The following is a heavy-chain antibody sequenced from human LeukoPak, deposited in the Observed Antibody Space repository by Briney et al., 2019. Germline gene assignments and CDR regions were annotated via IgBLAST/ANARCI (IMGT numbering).Heavy chain of an antibody. V-gene: IGHV3-64D*06. D-gene: IGHD5-24*01. Sequence: GGSLRLSCSASGFTFSSYAMHWVRQAPGKGLEYVSAISSNGGSTYYADSVKGRFTISRDNSKNTLYLQMSSLRAEDTAVYYCVSVGQVEYLDYWGQGTLVTVSS. CDR3: VSVGQVEYLDY. J-gene: IGHJ4*02. CDR2: ISSNGGST. CDR1: GFTFSSYA.